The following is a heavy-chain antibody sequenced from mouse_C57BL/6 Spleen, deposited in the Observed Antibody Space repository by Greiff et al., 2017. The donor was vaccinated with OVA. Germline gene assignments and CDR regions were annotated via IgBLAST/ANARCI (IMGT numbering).Heavy chain of an antibody. CDR1: GYAFSSYW. CDR3: ARCGLYYGNYVGYFDY. J-gene: IGHJ2*01. Sequence: QVQLQQSGAELVKPGASVKISCKASGYAFSSYWMNWVKQRPGKGLEWIGQIYPGDGDTNYNGTFKGKATLTADKSSSTAYMQLSSLTSEDSAVYFCARCGLYYGNYVGYFDYWGQGTTLTVSS. V-gene: IGHV1-80*01. D-gene: IGHD2-1*01. CDR2: IYPGDGDT.